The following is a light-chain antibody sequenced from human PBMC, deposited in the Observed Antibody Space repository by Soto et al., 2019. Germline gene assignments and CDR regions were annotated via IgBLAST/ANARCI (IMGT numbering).Light chain of an antibody. CDR2: GNS. J-gene: IGLJ1*01. V-gene: IGLV1-40*01. Sequence: QSVLTQPPSGSGVPGQRVTISCTGSSSNIGAGYDVHWYQQLPGTAPKLLIYGNSNRPSGVPDRFSGSKSGTSASLAITGLQAEDEADYYCQSYDSSLSGYVFGTGTKLTVL. CDR1: SSNIGAGYD. CDR3: QSYDSSLSGYV.